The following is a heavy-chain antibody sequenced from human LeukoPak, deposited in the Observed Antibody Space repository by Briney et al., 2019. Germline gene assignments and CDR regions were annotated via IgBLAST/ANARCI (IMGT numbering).Heavy chain of an antibody. D-gene: IGHD3-22*01. V-gene: IGHV1-69*04. CDR3: ATTNDGGGYQWGDFFDF. CDR2: IIPNLGTT. Sequence: ASVTVSCKASGGTSNSHAISWVRQAPGQGLEWMGRIIPNLGTTNRAQTFQDRVTLTADKSTNTAYMELTSLTSDDTAVYYCATTNDGGGYQWGDFFDFWGQGTLVTVSS. J-gene: IGHJ4*02. CDR1: GGTSNSHA.